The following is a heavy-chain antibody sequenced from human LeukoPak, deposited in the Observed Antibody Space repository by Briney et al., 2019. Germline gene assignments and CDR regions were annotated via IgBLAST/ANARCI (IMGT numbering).Heavy chain of an antibody. V-gene: IGHV1-18*01. CDR1: GCTFTSYG. CDR2: INAYNGNT. Sequence: GASVKVSCKASGCTFTSYGISWVRQAPGQGLEWMGWINAYNGNTNYAQKLHGRVTMTTDTSTSTAYMELRSLRSDDTAVYYCARGTLGHYGDPGHFQHWGQGTLVTVSS. J-gene: IGHJ1*01. CDR3: ARGTLGHYGDPGHFQH. D-gene: IGHD4-17*01.